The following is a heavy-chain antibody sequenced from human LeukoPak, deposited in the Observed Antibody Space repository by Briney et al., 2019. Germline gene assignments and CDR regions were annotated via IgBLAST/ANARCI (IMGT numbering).Heavy chain of an antibody. CDR1: GYTFTDYN. CDR3: ARVRDGYNDAYDI. D-gene: IGHD5-24*01. Sequence: ASVKVSCKASGYTFTDYNLHWVRQAPGQRLEWMGLIKPSGGDTSYAQTFQGRVFMTRDTSTSTAYMELSSLKSEDTAVYYCARVRDGYNDAYDIWGQGTMVTVFS. J-gene: IGHJ3*02. V-gene: IGHV1-46*01. CDR2: IKPSGGDT.